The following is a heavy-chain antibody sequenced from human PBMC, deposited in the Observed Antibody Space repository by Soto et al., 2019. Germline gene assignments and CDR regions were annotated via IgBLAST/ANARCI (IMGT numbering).Heavy chain of an antibody. D-gene: IGHD6-19*01. CDR2: ISAYNGNT. CDR1: GYTFTSYG. Sequence: ASVKVSCKASGYTFTSYGISWVRQAPGQGLEWMGWISAYNGNTNYAQKLQGRVTMTTDTSTSTAYMELRSLRSDDTAVYYCARDSSGWYNVGYFDYWGQGTLVTVS. V-gene: IGHV1-18*01. CDR3: ARDSSGWYNVGYFDY. J-gene: IGHJ4*02.